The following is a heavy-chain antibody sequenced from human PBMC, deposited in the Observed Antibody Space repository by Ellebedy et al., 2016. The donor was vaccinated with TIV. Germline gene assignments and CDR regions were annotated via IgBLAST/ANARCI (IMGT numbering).Heavy chain of an antibody. CDR2: ISPNNDTT. Sequence: AASVKVSCKTSGYSFATYGINWVRHAPGQGLEWMGSISPNNDTTNTAQKFQGRVSMTADTSTTTVYMELRSLSSDDTADYYCARDRVGGAWYPRDAFDIWGQGTMITVSS. V-gene: IGHV1-18*04. CDR1: GYSFATYG. D-gene: IGHD6-19*01. J-gene: IGHJ3*02. CDR3: ARDRVGGAWYPRDAFDI.